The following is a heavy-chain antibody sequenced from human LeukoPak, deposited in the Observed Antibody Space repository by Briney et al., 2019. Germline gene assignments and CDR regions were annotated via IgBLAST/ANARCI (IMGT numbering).Heavy chain of an antibody. CDR3: AKWDENFYYMDV. Sequence: GGSLRLSCAASRFTFNWYSMSWVRQAPGKGLQWVSSISASGGGTHYASSVRGRFTISRDNSKDTVFLQMNGLRAEDTAIYYCAKWDENFYYMDVWGQGTTVTVSS. CDR1: RFTFNWYS. J-gene: IGHJ6*03. CDR2: ISASGGGT. D-gene: IGHD1-26*01. V-gene: IGHV3-23*01.